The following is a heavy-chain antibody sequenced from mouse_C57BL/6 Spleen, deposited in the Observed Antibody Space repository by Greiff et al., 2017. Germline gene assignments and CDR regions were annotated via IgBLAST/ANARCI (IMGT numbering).Heavy chain of an antibody. CDR1: GYTFTSYW. CDR2: IYPSDSET. CDR3: ARGDDGYTPSMDY. J-gene: IGHJ4*01. D-gene: IGHD2-3*01. Sequence: QVQLQQPGAELVRPGSSVKLSCKASGYTFTSYWMDWVKQRPGQGLEWIGNIYPSDSETHYNQKFKDKATLTVDKSSRTAYMQLSSLTSEDSAVYYCARGDDGYTPSMDYWGQGTSVTVSS. V-gene: IGHV1-61*01.